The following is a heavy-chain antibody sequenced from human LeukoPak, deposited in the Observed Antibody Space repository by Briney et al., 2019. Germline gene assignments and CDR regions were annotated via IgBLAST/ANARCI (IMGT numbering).Heavy chain of an antibody. V-gene: IGHV3-23*01. Sequence: PGGSLRLSCAASGFTFSNYAMSWVRQAPGKGLEWVSGISGSGGSTYYADSVKGRFTISRDNSKNTLYLQMNSLRAEDTAVYYCAKDSRLPDYSKGVATNYYYYMDVWGKGTTVTVSS. CDR2: ISGSGGST. D-gene: IGHD4-11*01. J-gene: IGHJ6*03. CDR3: AKDSRLPDYSKGVATNYYYYMDV. CDR1: GFTFSNYA.